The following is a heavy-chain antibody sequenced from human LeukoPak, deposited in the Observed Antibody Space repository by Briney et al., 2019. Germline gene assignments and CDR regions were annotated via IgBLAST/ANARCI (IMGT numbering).Heavy chain of an antibody. V-gene: IGHV1-3*01. Sequence: GASVKVSCKASGYTFTSYAMHWVRQAPGQRLEWMGWINAGNGNTRYSQKFQGRVTITRDTSASTAYMELSSLRSEDTAVYYCARFMVRGVSDYWGQGTLVTVSS. CDR3: ARFMVRGVSDY. CDR2: INAGNGNT. D-gene: IGHD3-10*01. J-gene: IGHJ4*02. CDR1: GYTFTSYA.